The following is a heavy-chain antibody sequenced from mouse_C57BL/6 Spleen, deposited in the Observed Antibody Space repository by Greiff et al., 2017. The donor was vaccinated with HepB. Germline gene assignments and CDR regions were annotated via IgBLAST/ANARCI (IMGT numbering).Heavy chain of an antibody. CDR1: GYTFTDYN. D-gene: IGHD2-3*01. V-gene: IGHV1-18*01. CDR2: INPNNGGT. Sequence: EVQLQQSGPELVKPGASVKIPCKASGYTFTDYNMDWVKQSHGKSLEWIGDINPNNGGTIYNQKFKGKATLTVDKSSSTAYMELRSLTSEDTAVYYCARSNYDGYSFDYWGQGTTLTVSS. CDR3: ARSNYDGYSFDY. J-gene: IGHJ2*01.